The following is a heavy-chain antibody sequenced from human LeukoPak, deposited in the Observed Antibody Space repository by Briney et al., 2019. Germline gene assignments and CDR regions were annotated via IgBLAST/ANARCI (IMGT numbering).Heavy chain of an antibody. CDR1: GYSISSGYY. V-gene: IGHV4-38-2*02. CDR2: IYHTGST. CDR3: ARQTGSGLFILP. Sequence: SETLSLTCTVSGYSISSGYYWGWIRQPPGKGLEWIGSIYHTGSTYYNPSLKSRVTISVDTSKNQFSLKLSSVTAADTAVYYCARQTGSGLFILPGGQGTLVTVTS. J-gene: IGHJ4*02. D-gene: IGHD3/OR15-3a*01.